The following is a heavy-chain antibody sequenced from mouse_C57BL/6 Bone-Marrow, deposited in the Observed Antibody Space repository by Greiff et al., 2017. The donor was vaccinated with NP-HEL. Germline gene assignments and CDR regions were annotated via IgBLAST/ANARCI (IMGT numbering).Heavy chain of an antibody. CDR2: ISNLAYSI. V-gene: IGHV5-15*01. CDR3: ARRDYYGKWYFDV. D-gene: IGHD2-1*01. Sequence: EVQRVESGGGLVQPGGSLKLSCAASGFTFSDYGMAWVRQAPRKGPEWVAFISNLAYSIYYADTVTGRFTISRENAKNTLYLEMSSLRSEDTAMYYCARRDYYGKWYFDVWGTGTTVTVSS. CDR1: GFTFSDYG. J-gene: IGHJ1*03.